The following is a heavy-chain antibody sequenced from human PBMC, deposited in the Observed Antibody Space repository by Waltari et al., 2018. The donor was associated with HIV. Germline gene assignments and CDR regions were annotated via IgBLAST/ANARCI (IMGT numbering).Heavy chain of an antibody. Sequence: EVQLLESGGGLVQPGGSLRLSCAASGFTFSSSALRWVRQAPGKGLEWVSAISGSGGSTYYADSVKGRFTISRDNSKNTLYLQMNSLRAEDTAVYYCAKDLVTMIVAQSFDYWGQGTLVTVSS. CDR2: ISGSGGST. J-gene: IGHJ4*02. CDR1: GFTFSSSA. CDR3: AKDLVTMIVAQSFDY. D-gene: IGHD3-22*01. V-gene: IGHV3-23*01.